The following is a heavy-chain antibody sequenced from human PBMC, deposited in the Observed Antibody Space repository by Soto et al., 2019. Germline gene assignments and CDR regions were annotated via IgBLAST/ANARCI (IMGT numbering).Heavy chain of an antibody. V-gene: IGHV1-18*01. J-gene: IGHJ4*02. CDR2: ISAYNGNT. CDR1: GHTFTSYG. Sequence: ASVKVSCKASGHTFTSYGISWVREAPGQGLEWMGWISAYNGNTNYAQELQGGVTMTTDTSTSTAYMELRSLRSDDTAVYYCASAMADYFDWLSPLDYWGQGTLVTVSS. D-gene: IGHD3-9*01. CDR3: ASAMADYFDWLSPLDY.